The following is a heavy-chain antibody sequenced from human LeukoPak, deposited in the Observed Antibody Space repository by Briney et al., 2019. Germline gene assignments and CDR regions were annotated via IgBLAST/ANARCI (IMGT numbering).Heavy chain of an antibody. CDR1: GFTVSSNY. CDR3: ATRESMVRGFSPNNNYYYMDV. CDR2: IYSGGST. Sequence: GGSLRLSCAASGFTVSSNYVSWVRQAPGKGLEWVSVIYSGGSTYYADSVKGRFTISRDNSKNTLYLQMNSLRAEDTAVYYCATRESMVRGFSPNNNYYYMDVWGKGTTVTISS. J-gene: IGHJ6*03. V-gene: IGHV3-53*01. D-gene: IGHD3-10*01.